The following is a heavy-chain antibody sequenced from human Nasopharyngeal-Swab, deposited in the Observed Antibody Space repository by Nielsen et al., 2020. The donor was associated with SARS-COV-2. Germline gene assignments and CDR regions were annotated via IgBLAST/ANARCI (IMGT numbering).Heavy chain of an antibody. J-gene: IGHJ6*02. CDR2: IYYSGST. V-gene: IGHV4-30-4*01. CDR3: PRDSGVAGTKYYYYGMDV. D-gene: IGHD6-19*01. Sequence: WIRQPPGEGLEWIGYIYYSGSTYYNPSLESRVTISVDTSKNQFSLKLSSVTAADTAVYYCPRDSGVAGTKYYYYGMDVWGQGTTVTVSS.